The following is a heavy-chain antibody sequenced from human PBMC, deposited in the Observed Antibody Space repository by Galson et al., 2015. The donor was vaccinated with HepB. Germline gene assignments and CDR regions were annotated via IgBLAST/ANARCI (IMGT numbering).Heavy chain of an antibody. J-gene: IGHJ4*02. CDR2: ISAYNGNT. V-gene: IGHV1-18*04. Sequence: SVKVSCKASGYTFTSYGISWVRQAPGQGLEWMGWISAYNGNTNYAQKLQGRVTMTTDTSTSTAYMELRSLRSDDTAVYYCARDIWVAAAGVPGYWGQGTLVTVSS. CDR1: GYTFTSYG. CDR3: ARDIWVAAAGVPGY. D-gene: IGHD6-13*01.